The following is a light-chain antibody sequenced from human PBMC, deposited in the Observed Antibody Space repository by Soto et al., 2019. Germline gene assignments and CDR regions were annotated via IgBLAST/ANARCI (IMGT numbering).Light chain of an antibody. CDR3: QQSNNWPPLT. Sequence: IVMTQSPATLSVSPGESVTLSCRASQSVASNLAWYQQRPGQAPSLLIFGASTRAPGIPGRFSGSGSGTDFTLTISSLQSEDFAVYYCQQSNNWPPLTFGGGAKVDIK. V-gene: IGKV3-15*01. J-gene: IGKJ4*01. CDR2: GAS. CDR1: QSVASN.